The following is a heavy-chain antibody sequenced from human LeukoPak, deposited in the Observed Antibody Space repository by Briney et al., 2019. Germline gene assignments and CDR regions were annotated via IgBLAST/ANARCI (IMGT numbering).Heavy chain of an antibody. CDR1: GFSLSSYA. CDR2: ISGSGGST. J-gene: IGHJ4*02. Sequence: GGSLRLSCAASGFSLSSYAMSWVRQAPGKGLEWVSAISGSGGSTYYADSVKGRFTISRDNSKNTLYLQMNSLRAEDTAVYYCATGSGYYWADYWGQGTLVTVSS. CDR3: ATGSGYYWADY. V-gene: IGHV3-23*01. D-gene: IGHD3-22*01.